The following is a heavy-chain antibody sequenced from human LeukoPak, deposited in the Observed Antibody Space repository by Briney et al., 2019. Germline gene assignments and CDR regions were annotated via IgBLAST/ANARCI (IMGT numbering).Heavy chain of an antibody. J-gene: IGHJ4*02. CDR1: GFTFSYHT. V-gene: IGHV3-23*01. Sequence: GGSLRLSCAASGFTFSYHTMHWVRQAPGQGLEWVSAISGSGGSTYYADSVKGRFTISRDNSKNTLYLQMNSLRAEDTAVYYCAKDFRPPFDYWGQGTLVTVSS. CDR2: ISGSGGST. CDR3: AKDFRPPFDY. D-gene: IGHD3-10*01.